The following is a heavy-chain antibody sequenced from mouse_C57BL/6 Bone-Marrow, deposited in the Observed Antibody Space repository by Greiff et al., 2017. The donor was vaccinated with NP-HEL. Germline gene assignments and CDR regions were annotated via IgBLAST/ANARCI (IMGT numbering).Heavy chain of an antibody. CDR3: AREGPYYYGSVAWFAY. CDR1: GFSLTSYG. Sequence: VQLQQSGPGLVQPSQSLSITCTVSGFSLTSYGVHWVRQSPGKGLEWLGVIWSGGSTDYNAAFISRLSISKDNSKSQVFFKMNSLQADDTAIYYCAREGPYYYGSVAWFAYWGQGTLVTVSA. D-gene: IGHD1-1*01. V-gene: IGHV2-2*01. J-gene: IGHJ3*01. CDR2: IWSGGST.